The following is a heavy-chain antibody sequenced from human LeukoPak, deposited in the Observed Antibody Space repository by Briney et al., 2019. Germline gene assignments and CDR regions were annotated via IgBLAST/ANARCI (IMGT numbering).Heavy chain of an antibody. CDR1: GGSISSGDCY. CDR3: ARVSAVTTA. Sequence: SQTLSLTCTVSGGSISSGDCYWRWIRQPPGKGGVWFGYICYRGSTYYNPSLKIRVTISVDTSTNQFSLKLSSVTAADTAVYSCARVSAVTTAWCQGTRVTVTS. CDR2: ICYRGST. D-gene: IGHD4-11*01. V-gene: IGHV4-30-4*01. J-gene: IGHJ5*02.